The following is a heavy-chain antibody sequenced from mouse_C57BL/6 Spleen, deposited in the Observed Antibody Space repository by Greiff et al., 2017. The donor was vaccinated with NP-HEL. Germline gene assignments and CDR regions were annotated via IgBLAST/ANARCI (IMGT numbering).Heavy chain of an antibody. J-gene: IGHJ4*01. Sequence: QVQLQQSGAELVRPGTSVKMSCKASGYTFTNYWIGWAKQRPGHGLEWIGDIYPGGGYTNYNEKFKGKATLTADKSSSTAYMQFSSLTSEDSAIYYCARRGYGSSSYYYAMDYWGQGTSVTVSS. CDR3: ARRGYGSSSYYYAMDY. V-gene: IGHV1-63*01. CDR1: GYTFTNYW. D-gene: IGHD1-1*01. CDR2: IYPGGGYT.